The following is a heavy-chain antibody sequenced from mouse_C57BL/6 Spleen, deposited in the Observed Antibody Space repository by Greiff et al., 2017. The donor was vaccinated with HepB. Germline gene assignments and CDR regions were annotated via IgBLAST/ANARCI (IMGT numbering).Heavy chain of an antibody. Sequence: VQLQQSGAELVRPGTSVKVSCKASGYAFTNYLIEWVKQRPGQGLEWIGVINPGSGGTNYNEKFKGKATLTADKSSSTAYMQLRSLTSEDSAVYFCARDLYWYFDVWGTGTTVTVSS. CDR1: GYAFTNYL. V-gene: IGHV1-54*01. CDR2: INPGSGGT. CDR3: ARDLYWYFDV. J-gene: IGHJ1*03.